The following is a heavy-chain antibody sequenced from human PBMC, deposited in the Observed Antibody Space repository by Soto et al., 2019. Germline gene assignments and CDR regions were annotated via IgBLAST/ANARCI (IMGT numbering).Heavy chain of an antibody. CDR2: ISAYNGNT. D-gene: IGHD6-19*01. J-gene: IGHJ3*02. Sequence: GASVKVSCKASGYTFPSYGISWVRQATGQGLEWMGWISAYNGNTNYAQKLQGRVTMTTDTSTSTAYMELRSLRSDDTAVYYCARDISRKQWLVHAFDIWGQGTMVTVSS. CDR3: ARDISRKQWLVHAFDI. CDR1: GYTFPSYG. V-gene: IGHV1-18*01.